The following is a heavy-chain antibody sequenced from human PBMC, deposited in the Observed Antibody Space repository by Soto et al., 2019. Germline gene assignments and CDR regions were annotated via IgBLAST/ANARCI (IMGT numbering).Heavy chain of an antibody. V-gene: IGHV3-7*04. J-gene: IGHJ3*02. D-gene: IGHD3-22*01. CDR1: GFTFSNYW. CDR2: IKPDGSEK. CDR3: ARGHYHDTSGPFSDAFDI. Sequence: GGALRLSCAASGFTFSNYWMSWGRQGSGKRLEWVANIKPDGSEKWYVDSVKGRFTISRDNVKKSLYLQMISLRAEDTAMYYCARGHYHDTSGPFSDAFDIWGQGTMVTVSS.